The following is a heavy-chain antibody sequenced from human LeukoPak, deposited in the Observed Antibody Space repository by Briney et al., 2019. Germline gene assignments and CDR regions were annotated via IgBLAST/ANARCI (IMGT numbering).Heavy chain of an antibody. J-gene: IGHJ5*01. CDR2: ISGSGGST. Sequence: GGSLRLSCAASGFTFSSYAMSWVRQAPGKGLEWVSAISGSGGSTYYADSMKGRFTISRDNSKNTLYLQMNSLRAEDTAVYYCAKDPSYYYGSGSYFDFWGQGTLVTVPS. D-gene: IGHD3-10*01. CDR1: GFTFSSYA. CDR3: AKDPSYYYGSGSYFDF. V-gene: IGHV3-23*01.